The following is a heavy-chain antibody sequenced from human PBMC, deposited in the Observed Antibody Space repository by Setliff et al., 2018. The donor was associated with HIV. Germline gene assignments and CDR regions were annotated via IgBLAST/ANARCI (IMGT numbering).Heavy chain of an antibody. CDR3: ARLSTTSRDFDS. Sequence: SETLSLTCTVSGGSTSNEYWSWIRQPPGKGLEWIGFVSYTGTTRYSPSLKSRITISIDTSKNQFSLQLSSVTAADTAVYYCARLSTTSRDFDSWGQGTLVTV. CDR1: GGSTSNEY. V-gene: IGHV4-30-4*01. D-gene: IGHD3-10*01. CDR2: VSYTGTT. J-gene: IGHJ4*02.